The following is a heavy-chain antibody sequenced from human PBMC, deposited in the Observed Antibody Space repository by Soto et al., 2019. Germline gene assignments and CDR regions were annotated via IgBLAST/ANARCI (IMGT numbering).Heavy chain of an antibody. V-gene: IGHV3-23*01. CDR2: ISGSGSST. D-gene: IGHD4-17*01. J-gene: IGHJ4*02. CDR3: AKWAYGDYPGWADS. Sequence: EVQLLESGGGLVQPGGSLRLSCVVSGFTFSNYAMSWVRQAPGKGLEWVSVISGSGSSTHYADSLRGRFTTSRDNSEKTMYLQMNGLRAEDTAVYYCAKWAYGDYPGWADSWGQGTLVTVSS. CDR1: GFTFSNYA.